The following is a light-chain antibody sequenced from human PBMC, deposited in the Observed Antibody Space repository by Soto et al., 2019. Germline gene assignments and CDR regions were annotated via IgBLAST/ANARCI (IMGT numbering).Light chain of an antibody. J-gene: IGLJ2*01. Sequence: QSVLTQPASVSGSPGQSITISCTGASSDVGGHNYVSWYQQYPGIAPKLVIYEVSNRPSGVPNRFSGSKSDNTASLTISGLQADDEADYYCSSYMSSSTSVVFGGGTKLTVL. CDR1: SSDVGGHNY. CDR2: EVS. CDR3: SSYMSSSTSVV. V-gene: IGLV2-14*01.